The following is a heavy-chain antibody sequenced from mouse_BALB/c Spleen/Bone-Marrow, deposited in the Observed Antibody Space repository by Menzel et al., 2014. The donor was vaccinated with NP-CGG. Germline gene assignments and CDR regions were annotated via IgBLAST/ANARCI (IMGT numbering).Heavy chain of an antibody. CDR2: IDPANGNT. J-gene: IGHJ4*01. V-gene: IGHV14-3*02. CDR3: ARYYYAMDY. CDR1: GFNIKDTY. Sequence: VQLKESGAELVKPGASVKLSCTASGFNIKDTYMHWVKQRPEQGLEWFGRIDPANGNTKYDPKFQGKATITADTSSNTAYLQLSSLTSEDTAVYYCARYYYAMDYWGQGTSVTVSS.